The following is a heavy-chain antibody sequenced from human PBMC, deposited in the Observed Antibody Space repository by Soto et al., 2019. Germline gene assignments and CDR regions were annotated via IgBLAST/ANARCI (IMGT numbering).Heavy chain of an antibody. CDR1: GASISTLTYN. Sequence: QLQLQESGPGLVKPSETLSLTCTVSGASISTLTYNWGWIRQPPGKGLEWIGNIYYSGSPYYNPSLKSRVTISVDTSKNQFSLRLRSVPAADTALFFCARHTMTAVTTFDHWGQGTLVTVSS. J-gene: IGHJ4*02. V-gene: IGHV4-39*01. D-gene: IGHD4-17*01. CDR3: ARHTMTAVTTFDH. CDR2: IYYSGSP.